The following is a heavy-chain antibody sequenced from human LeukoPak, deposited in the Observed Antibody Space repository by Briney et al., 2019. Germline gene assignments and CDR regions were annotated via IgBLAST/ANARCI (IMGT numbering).Heavy chain of an antibody. CDR2: ISAYNGNT. CDR1: GYTFTSYG. V-gene: IGHV1-18*01. CDR3: AREYRRREAFDI. J-gene: IGHJ3*02. Sequence: ASVKVSCKASGYTFTSYGISWVRQAPGQGREWMGWISAYNGNTNYAQKLQGRVTMTPDTSTSTAYMELRSMRSDDTAVYYCAREYRRREAFDIWGQGTMVTVSS. D-gene: IGHD3-16*02.